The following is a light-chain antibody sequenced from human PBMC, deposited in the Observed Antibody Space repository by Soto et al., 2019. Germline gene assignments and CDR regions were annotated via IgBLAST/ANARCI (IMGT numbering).Light chain of an antibody. J-gene: IGLJ1*01. V-gene: IGLV2-14*01. Sequence: QSALTQPASVSGSPRQSITISCTRTSSDVGGYNYVSWYQQHPGKAPKLMFYDVSNRPSGVSNRFSGSKSGNTASLTISGLQAEDEADYYCSSYTSSSTLLYVFGTGTKVTVL. CDR2: DVS. CDR1: SSDVGGYNY. CDR3: SSYTSSSTLLYV.